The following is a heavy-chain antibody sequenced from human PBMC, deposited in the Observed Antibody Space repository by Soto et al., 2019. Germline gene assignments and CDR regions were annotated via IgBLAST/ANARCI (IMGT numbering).Heavy chain of an antibody. Sequence: GSGPTLVNPTQTLTLTCTISGFSLNTGGVGVGWIRQPPGKALEWLALIYWDDDKRYSPSLKSRLTITKDTSKNQVVLTMTNMDPLDTATYYCAYSRCGGDCLQSYSSHYYYGMDVWGQGTTVTVSS. D-gene: IGHD2-21*02. CDR1: GFSLNTGGVG. CDR2: IYWDDDK. CDR3: AYSRCGGDCLQSYSSHYYYGMDV. V-gene: IGHV2-5*02. J-gene: IGHJ6*02.